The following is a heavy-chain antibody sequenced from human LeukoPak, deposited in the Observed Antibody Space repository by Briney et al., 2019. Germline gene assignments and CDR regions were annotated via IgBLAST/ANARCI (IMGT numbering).Heavy chain of an antibody. V-gene: IGHV3-15*01. D-gene: IGHD5/OR15-5a*01. Sequence: GGSLRLSCEASGFTFSNAWMTWVRQAPGTGLEWVGRIKPTTDGGATDYAAPVKGRFTISRDDSTNTLYLQMNSLKTEDTAVYYCSTDLSYWGQGTLVTVSS. J-gene: IGHJ4*02. CDR2: IKPTTDGGAT. CDR3: STDLSY. CDR1: GFTFSNAW.